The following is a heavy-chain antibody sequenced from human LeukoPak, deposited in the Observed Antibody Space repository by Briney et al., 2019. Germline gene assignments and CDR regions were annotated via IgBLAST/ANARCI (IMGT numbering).Heavy chain of an antibody. J-gene: IGHJ4*02. CDR1: GGSFSGYY. CDR3: ATYFSSWYVGLFDY. V-gene: IGHV4-34*01. Sequence: ASETLSLTCAVYGGSFSGYYWSWIRQPPGKGLEWIGEINHSGSTNYNPSLKSRVTISVDTSKNQFSLKLSSVTAADTAVYYCATYFSSWYVGLFDYWGQGTLVTASS. D-gene: IGHD6-13*01. CDR2: INHSGST.